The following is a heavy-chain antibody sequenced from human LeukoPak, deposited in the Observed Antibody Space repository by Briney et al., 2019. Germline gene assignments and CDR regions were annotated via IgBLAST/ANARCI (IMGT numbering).Heavy chain of an antibody. CDR3: AKYGTVVAGKGLPDW. V-gene: IGHV3-23*01. D-gene: IGHD6-19*01. J-gene: IGHJ4*02. CDR2: ISDNSVGT. CDR1: GFTFSNYA. Sequence: PGGSLRLSCAASGFTFSNYAMSWVRQAPGKGLEWVSSISDNSVGTYYADSVRGRFTISRDYSKNMLYMQVNSLRVEDTAVYYCAKYGTVVAGKGLPDWWGQGTLVTVSS.